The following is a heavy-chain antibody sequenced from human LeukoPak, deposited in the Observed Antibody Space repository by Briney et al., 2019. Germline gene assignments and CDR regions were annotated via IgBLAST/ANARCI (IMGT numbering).Heavy chain of an antibody. Sequence: SGTLSLTCAVSGGSISSSNWWSWVSQPPGKGLEWIGEIYHSGSTNYNPSLKSRVTISVDKSKNQFSLKLSSVTAADTAVYYCARGPNPVAATAILDYWGQGTLVTVSS. V-gene: IGHV4-4*02. CDR3: ARGPNPVAATAILDY. CDR2: IYHSGST. J-gene: IGHJ4*02. D-gene: IGHD2-21*02. CDR1: GGSISSSNW.